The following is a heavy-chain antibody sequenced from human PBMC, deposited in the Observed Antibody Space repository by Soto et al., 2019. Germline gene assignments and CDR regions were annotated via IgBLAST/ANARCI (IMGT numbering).Heavy chain of an antibody. V-gene: IGHV3-30*18. CDR2: ISDDGSKN. CDR3: PKDNRVVVAVDHHNNMDF. Sequence: QVQLVESGGGVVQPGGSLRLSCAGSGFTFSTYGMHWVRQAPGKGLEWVAFISDDGSKNYYIDSVKGRFIITRDNSKNTLYLQMDRLRSEYTAVYYCPKDNRVVVAVDHHNNMDFCGQGTTVSVS. J-gene: IGHJ6*02. CDR1: GFTFSTYG. D-gene: IGHD2-2*01.